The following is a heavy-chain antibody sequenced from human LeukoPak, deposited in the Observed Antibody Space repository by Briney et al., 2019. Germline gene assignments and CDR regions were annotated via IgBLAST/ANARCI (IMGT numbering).Heavy chain of an antibody. CDR1: GFTFSSYW. V-gene: IGHV3-7*01. CDR2: IKQDGSEK. CDR3: ARVGSGWYLYYFDY. Sequence: GGSLRLSCAASGFTFSSYWMSWVRQAPGKGLEWVANIKQDGSEKYYVDSVKGRFTISRDNAKNSLYLQMNSLRAEDTAVYYCARVGSGWYLYYFDYWGQGTLATVSS. J-gene: IGHJ4*02. D-gene: IGHD6-19*01.